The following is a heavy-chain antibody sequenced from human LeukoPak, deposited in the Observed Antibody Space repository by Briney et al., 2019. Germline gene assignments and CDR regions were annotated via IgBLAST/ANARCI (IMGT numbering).Heavy chain of an antibody. D-gene: IGHD6-13*01. Sequence: SSETLSLTCAVYGGSFSGYYWSWIRQPPGKGLEWIGEINHSGSTNYNPSLKSRVTISVDTSKNQFSLKLSSVTAADTAVYYCARTGQQLVLTYYYYMDVWGKGTTVTVSS. J-gene: IGHJ6*03. CDR2: INHSGST. CDR3: ARTGQQLVLTYYYYMDV. V-gene: IGHV4-34*01. CDR1: GGSFSGYY.